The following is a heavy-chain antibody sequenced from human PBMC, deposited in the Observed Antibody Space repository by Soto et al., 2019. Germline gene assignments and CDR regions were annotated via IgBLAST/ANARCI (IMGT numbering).Heavy chain of an antibody. J-gene: IGHJ4*02. CDR3: ARGYYGSGNGGYYFDY. Sequence: QVQLQESGPGLVKPSETLSLTCSVSGGSVISGSHYWSWIRQPPGKGLEWIAYIHYSGSTSYNPALKSRVIISVDTSKNQFSLKLSAVTAADTAMYYCARGYYGSGNGGYYFDYWGQGTLVTVSS. D-gene: IGHD3-10*01. V-gene: IGHV4-61*01. CDR1: GGSVISGSHY. CDR2: IHYSGST.